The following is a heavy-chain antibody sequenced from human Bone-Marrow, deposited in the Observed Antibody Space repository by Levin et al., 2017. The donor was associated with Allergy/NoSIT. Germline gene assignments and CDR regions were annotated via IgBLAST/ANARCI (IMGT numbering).Heavy chain of an antibody. CDR3: ARRYCSSTSCYRRTNWFDP. Sequence: GGSLRLSCAASGFTFSDYYMSWIRQAPGKGLEWVSYISSSGSTIYYADSVKGRFTISRDNAKNSLYLQMNSLRAEDTAVYYCARRYCSSTSCYRRTNWFDPWGQGTLVTVSS. D-gene: IGHD2-2*02. V-gene: IGHV3-11*01. J-gene: IGHJ5*02. CDR2: ISSSGSTI. CDR1: GFTFSDYY.